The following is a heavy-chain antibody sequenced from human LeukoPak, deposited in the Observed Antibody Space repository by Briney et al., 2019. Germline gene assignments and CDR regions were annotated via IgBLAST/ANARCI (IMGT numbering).Heavy chain of an antibody. CDR3: ARESITMIDDAFDI. J-gene: IGHJ3*02. CDR1: RFTFSTHW. V-gene: IGHV3-7*01. Sequence: GGSLRLSCSASRFTFSTHWMSWVRQAPGKGLEWVANIKQDGSVKHYVDSVKGRFTISRDNGENSLYLQMNSLRAEDTAVYYCARESITMIDDAFDIWGQGTMVTVSS. CDR2: IKQDGSVK. D-gene: IGHD3-22*01.